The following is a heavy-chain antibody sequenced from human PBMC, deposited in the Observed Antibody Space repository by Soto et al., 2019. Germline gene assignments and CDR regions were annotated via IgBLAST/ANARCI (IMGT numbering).Heavy chain of an antibody. CDR3: ARDFGREDPGL. CDR1: GGDFSSYA. J-gene: IGHJ3*01. D-gene: IGHD3-3*01. CDR2: IIPALNSP. V-gene: IGHV1-69*01. Sequence: QVHLVQSGAEVKKPGSSVKVSCKASGGDFSSYAITWVRQAPGQGLEWMGDIIPALNSPNYAQKFQGRVSITANESTPTVYLELSSLSSDDTAMFCCARDFGREDPGLWGQETMILVSS.